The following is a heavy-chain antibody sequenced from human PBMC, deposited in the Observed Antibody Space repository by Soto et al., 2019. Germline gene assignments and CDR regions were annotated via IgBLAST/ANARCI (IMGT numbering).Heavy chain of an antibody. J-gene: IGHJ1*01. D-gene: IGHD2-2*01. V-gene: IGHV4-39*01. CDR2: IYYSGST. Sequence: QLQLQESGPGLVKPSETLSLTCTVSGGSISSSSYYWGWIRQPPGKGLEWIGSIYYSGSTYYNPSLKSRVTISVDTSKNQFSLKLSSVTAADTAVYYCARHPRYCSSTSCYAGSYFQHWGQGTLVTVSS. CDR3: ARHPRYCSSTSCYAGSYFQH. CDR1: GGSISSSSYY.